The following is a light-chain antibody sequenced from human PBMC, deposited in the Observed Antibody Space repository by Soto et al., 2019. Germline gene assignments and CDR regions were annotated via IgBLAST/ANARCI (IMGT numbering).Light chain of an antibody. CDR3: TSYTSNSTWV. Sequence: QAVVTQPASVSGSPGQSITISCTGTSSDVGGYNYVSWYQHHPGKAPKLMIYEVSNRPSGISNRFSGSKSGNTASLTISGLQAEDEADYYCTSYTSNSTWVFGGGTKVTVL. CDR1: SSDVGGYNY. V-gene: IGLV2-14*01. J-gene: IGLJ3*02. CDR2: EVS.